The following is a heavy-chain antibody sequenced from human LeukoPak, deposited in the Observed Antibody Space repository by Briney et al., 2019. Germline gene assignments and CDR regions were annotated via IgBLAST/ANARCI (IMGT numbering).Heavy chain of an antibody. CDR1: GFTFGSYA. CDR2: ISSSGSTI. D-gene: IGHD6-6*01. Sequence: PGGSLRLSCAASGFTFGSYAMSWVRQAPGKGLEWVSYISSSGSTIYYAGSVKGRFTISRDNAKKSLYLQTNSLRAEDTAVYYCARLYSSSPDYWGQGTLVTVSS. CDR3: ARLYSSSPDY. J-gene: IGHJ4*02. V-gene: IGHV3-48*03.